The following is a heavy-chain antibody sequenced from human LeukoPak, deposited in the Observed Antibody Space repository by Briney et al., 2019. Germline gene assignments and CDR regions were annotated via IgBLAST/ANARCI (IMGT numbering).Heavy chain of an antibody. CDR1: GYTFTSYG. CDR3: ARNNWKYYYYMDV. V-gene: IGHV1-69*04. Sequence: SVKVSCKASGYTFTSYGISWVRQAPGQGLEWMGRIIPILGIANYAQKFQGRVTITADKSTSTAYMELSSLRSEDTAVYYCARNNWKYYYYMDVWGKGTTVTVSS. CDR2: IIPILGIA. D-gene: IGHD1-20*01. J-gene: IGHJ6*03.